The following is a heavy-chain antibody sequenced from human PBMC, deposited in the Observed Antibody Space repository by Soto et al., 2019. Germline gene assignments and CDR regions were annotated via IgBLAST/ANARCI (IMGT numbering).Heavy chain of an antibody. Sequence: QVQLVQSGAEVKKPGSSVKVSCKASGGSFGSYVITWVRQAPGQGLEWMGGIIPLFGTASYAQKFQGRVAITADESTSTVHMELSSLKSEDTAVYYCARDGFSGSYYVYWGQGTLVTVSS. CDR2: IIPLFGTA. CDR3: ARDGFSGSYYVY. J-gene: IGHJ4*02. V-gene: IGHV1-69*01. D-gene: IGHD1-26*01. CDR1: GGSFGSYV.